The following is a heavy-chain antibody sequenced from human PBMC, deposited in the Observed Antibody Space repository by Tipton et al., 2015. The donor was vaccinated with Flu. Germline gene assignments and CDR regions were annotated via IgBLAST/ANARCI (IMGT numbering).Heavy chain of an antibody. D-gene: IGHD4-17*01. CDR3: ARELHDYGDQGGYGMDV. CDR1: GDSIGSRYF. J-gene: IGHJ6*02. CDR2: VYRNGRT. V-gene: IGHV4-38-2*02. Sequence: TLSLTCSVFGDSIGSRYFWAWIRQPPGRGLEWIGNVYRNGRTYYYNPSLKSRLTISTDTSKNQVSLSLQSVTAADTAVYYCARELHDYGDQGGYGMDVWGQGTPVTVSS.